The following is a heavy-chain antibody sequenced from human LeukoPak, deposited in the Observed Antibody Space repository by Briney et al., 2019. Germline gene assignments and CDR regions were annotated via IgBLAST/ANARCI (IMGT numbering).Heavy chain of an antibody. V-gene: IGHV3-30*02. D-gene: IGHD6-6*01. CDR3: AKISSSSEPDFDY. Sequence: PGGSLRLSCAASGFTFSRYAMHWVRQTPGKGLEWVAFICPGGSKTYYAAFVRGRFNISRDNSKNPLHLEMKGVRAEDTALYYCAKISSSSEPDFDYWPQETLVSVSS. J-gene: IGHJ4*02. CDR2: ICPGGSKT. CDR1: GFTFSRYA.